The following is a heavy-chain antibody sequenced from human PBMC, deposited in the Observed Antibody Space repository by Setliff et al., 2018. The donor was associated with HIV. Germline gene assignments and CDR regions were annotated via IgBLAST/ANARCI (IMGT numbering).Heavy chain of an antibody. CDR1: GYTVTSYY. J-gene: IGHJ4*02. Sequence: ASVKVSCKASGYTVTSYYVHWVRQAPGQGLEWMGILNPSGDSTAYAQKFQGRVTMTRDTSTSTVYMELSRLRSDDTAVYYCARGGYHGFGSYGDYWGQGTLVTVSS. D-gene: IGHD3-10*01. V-gene: IGHV1-46*01. CDR2: LNPSGDST. CDR3: ARGGYHGFGSYGDY.